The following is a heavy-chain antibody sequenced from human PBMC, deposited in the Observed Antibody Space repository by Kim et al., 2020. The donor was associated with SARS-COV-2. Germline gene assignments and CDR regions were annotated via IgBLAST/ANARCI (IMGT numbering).Heavy chain of an antibody. J-gene: IGHJ4*02. V-gene: IGHV3-7*01. Sequence: GSEKYYGDAVKGRFTISRDNAKNSVYLQMNSLRAEDTSVYYCAGGVAGDYWGQGALVTVSS. CDR3: AGGVAGDY. CDR2: GSEK. D-gene: IGHD6-13*01.